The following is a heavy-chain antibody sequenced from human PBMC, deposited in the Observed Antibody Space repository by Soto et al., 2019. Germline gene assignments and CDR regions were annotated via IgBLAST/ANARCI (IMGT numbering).Heavy chain of an antibody. Sequence: QVQLVQSGPEVKKPGASVKVSCTPSGYTFTNYGVNWVRQAPGQGLEWMGWISAESGDTKYAQKFQGRVTMTTDTSTRTAYMELRSLRFDDSAVYYCARGGRYSSSSDLTYWGQGTLVTVSS. CDR3: ARGGRYSSSSDLTY. V-gene: IGHV1-18*04. D-gene: IGHD6-6*01. CDR1: GYTFTNYG. J-gene: IGHJ4*02. CDR2: ISAESGDT.